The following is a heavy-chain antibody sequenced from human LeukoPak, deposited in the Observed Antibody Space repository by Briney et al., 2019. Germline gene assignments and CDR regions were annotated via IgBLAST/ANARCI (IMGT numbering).Heavy chain of an antibody. CDR3: ARDHEYYYGSGSYYPGGCDY. Sequence: ASVKVSCKASGYTFTSYYMHWVRQAPGQGLEWMGIINPSGGSTSYAQKFQGRVPMTRDTSTSTVYMELRSLRSEDTAVYYCARDHEYYYGSGSYYPGGCDYWGQGTLVTVSS. V-gene: IGHV1-46*01. CDR1: GYTFTSYY. J-gene: IGHJ4*02. CDR2: INPSGGST. D-gene: IGHD3-10*01.